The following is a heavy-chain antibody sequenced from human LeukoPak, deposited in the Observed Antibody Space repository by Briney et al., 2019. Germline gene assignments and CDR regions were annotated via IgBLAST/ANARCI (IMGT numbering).Heavy chain of an antibody. CDR2: MNPNSGNT. J-gene: IGHJ3*02. Sequence: ASVKVSCKASGYTFTSYDINWVRQATGQGLEWMGWMNPNSGNTGYAQKFQGRVTMTRNTSISTAYMELSSLRSEDTAVYYCARKLRITMVRGVISPLDIWGQGTMVTVS. CDR1: GYTFTSYD. V-gene: IGHV1-8*01. D-gene: IGHD3-10*01. CDR3: ARKLRITMVRGVISPLDI.